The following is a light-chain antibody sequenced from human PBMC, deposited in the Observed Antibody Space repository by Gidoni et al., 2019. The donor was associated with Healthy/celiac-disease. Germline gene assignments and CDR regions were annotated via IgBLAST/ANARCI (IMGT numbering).Light chain of an antibody. CDR2: KAS. CDR3: QQYNSYSPKYT. V-gene: IGKV1-5*03. CDR1: QSISSW. Sequence: DIQMTQSPSTLSASVGDRVTITCRASQSISSWLAWYQQKPGKAPKLLIYKASSLESGVPSRFSGSGSGTEFTLTISSLQPYDFATYYCQQYNSYSPKYTFGQXTKLEIK. J-gene: IGKJ2*01.